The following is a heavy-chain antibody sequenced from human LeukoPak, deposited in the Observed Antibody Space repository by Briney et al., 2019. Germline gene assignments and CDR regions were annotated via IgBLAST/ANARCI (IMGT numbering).Heavy chain of an antibody. CDR2: IYSGGST. Sequence: GGSLRLSCAASGFTVSSNYMSWVRQAPGKGLEWVSVIYSGGSTYYADSVKGRFTISRHNSKNTLYLQMNSPRAEDTAVYYCARSANTVYYDSSGTLDYWGQGTLVTVSS. CDR1: GFTVSSNY. J-gene: IGHJ4*02. CDR3: ARSANTVYYDSSGTLDY. V-gene: IGHV3-53*04. D-gene: IGHD3-22*01.